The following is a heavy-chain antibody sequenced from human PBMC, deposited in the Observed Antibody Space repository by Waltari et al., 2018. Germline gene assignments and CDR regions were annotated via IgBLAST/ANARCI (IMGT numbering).Heavy chain of an antibody. CDR1: GGSISSGSYY. V-gene: IGHV4-61*02. CDR2: IYTSGST. CDR3: ARGRGDRTQADY. Sequence: QVQLQESGPGLVKPSQTLSLTCTVSGGSISSGSYYWSWIRPPAGKGLEWMGRIYTSGSTNDNPALKSRVTRAGDKSKNQFSLKLSCGTAADTDVYDCARGRGDRTQADYGGQGTLVTVSS. J-gene: IGHJ4*02.